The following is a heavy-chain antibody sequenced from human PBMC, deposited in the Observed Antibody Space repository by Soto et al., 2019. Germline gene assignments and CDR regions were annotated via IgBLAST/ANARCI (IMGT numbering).Heavy chain of an antibody. CDR2: IGGGHDR. Sequence: GGSLRLSCAASGFAFDTYAMSWVRQAPGRGLEWVSSIGGGHDRYYADSVKGRFTISRDNSRNTMFLEMTSLSDEDTAKYYCARDSITRVSSDVPGMDVWGQGTTVTVSS. J-gene: IGHJ6*02. D-gene: IGHD3-16*01. V-gene: IGHV3-23*01. CDR3: ARDSITRVSSDVPGMDV. CDR1: GFAFDTYA.